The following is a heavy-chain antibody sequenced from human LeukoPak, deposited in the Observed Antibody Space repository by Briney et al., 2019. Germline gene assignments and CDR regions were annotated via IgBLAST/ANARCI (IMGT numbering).Heavy chain of an antibody. CDR1: GFTFSSYG. V-gene: IGHV3-30*03. J-gene: IGHJ6*02. Sequence: QPGGSLRLSCAASGFTFSSYGMQWVRQAPGKGLEWVAVISFDGSDKYYADSVKGRFTISRDNSKNTLYLQMNSLRAEDTAVYYCARVTDSSGYRPYYYGMDVWGQGTTVTVSS. CDR2: ISFDGSDK. CDR3: ARVTDSSGYRPYYYGMDV. D-gene: IGHD3-22*01.